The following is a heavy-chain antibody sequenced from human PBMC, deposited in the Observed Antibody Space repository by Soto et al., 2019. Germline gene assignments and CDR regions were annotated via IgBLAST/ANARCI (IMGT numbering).Heavy chain of an antibody. D-gene: IGHD1-26*01. Sequence: PGGSLRLSCAASGFTFSRHGVHWVRQAPGKGLEWVAVIWYDGSNKYYADSVKGRFTISRDNSKNTLYLQMNSLRAEDTAVYYCARDRGSYGEYSGMDVWGQGTTVTVSS. CDR3: ARDRGSYGEYSGMDV. J-gene: IGHJ6*02. CDR1: GFTFSRHG. CDR2: IWYDGSNK. V-gene: IGHV3-33*01.